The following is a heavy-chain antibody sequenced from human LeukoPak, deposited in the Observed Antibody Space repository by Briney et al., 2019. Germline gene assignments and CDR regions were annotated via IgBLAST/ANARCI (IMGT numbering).Heavy chain of an antibody. CDR3: ATRPDIAATGPGWFDP. V-gene: IGHV4-34*01. Sequence: SETLSLTCAVYGGSFSGYYWSWIRQPPGKGLEWIGEINHSGSTNYNPSLKSRVTVSVDTSKNQFSLKLSSVTAADTAVYYCATRPDIAATGPGWFDPWGQGTLVTVSS. D-gene: IGHD6-13*01. J-gene: IGHJ5*02. CDR2: INHSGST. CDR1: GGSFSGYY.